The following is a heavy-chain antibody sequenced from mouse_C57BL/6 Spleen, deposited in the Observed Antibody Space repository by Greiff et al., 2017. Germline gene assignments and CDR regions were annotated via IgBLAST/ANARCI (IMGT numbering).Heavy chain of an antibody. J-gene: IGHJ1*03. D-gene: IGHD2-4*01. Sequence: VQLQQSGAELARPGASVKMSCKASGYTFTSYTMHWVKQRPGQGLEWIGYINPSSGYTKYNQKFKDKATLTADKSSSPAYMQLSSLTSEDSAVYYCARSYYDYHWYFDVWGTGTTVTVSS. CDR2: INPSSGYT. CDR3: ARSYYDYHWYFDV. CDR1: GYTFTSYT. V-gene: IGHV1-4*01.